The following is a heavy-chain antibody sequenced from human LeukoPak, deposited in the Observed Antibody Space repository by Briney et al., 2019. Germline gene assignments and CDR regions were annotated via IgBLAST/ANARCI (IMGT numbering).Heavy chain of an antibody. J-gene: IGHJ5*02. Sequence: SETLSLTCTVSGGSICKYYWSWIRQPPGKGLEWLGYIYYNGSTNYNPSLKSRVTISVDTSKNQVSLRLSSVTAADTAGYYCARHGMLYLWFDPWGQGTLVTVSS. CDR2: IYYNGST. D-gene: IGHD2-8*01. CDR3: ARHGMLYLWFDP. CDR1: GGSICKYY. V-gene: IGHV4-59*08.